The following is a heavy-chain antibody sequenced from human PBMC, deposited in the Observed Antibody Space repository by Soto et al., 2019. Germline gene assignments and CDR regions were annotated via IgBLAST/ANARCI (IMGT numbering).Heavy chain of an antibody. CDR2: INPNSGGT. CDR1: GYTFTGYY. Sequence: GASVKVSCKASGYTFTGYYMRWVRQAPGQGLEWMGWINPNSGGTNYAQKFQGWVTMTRDTSISTAYMELSRLRSDDTAVYYCARVSVAGENWFDPWGQGTLVTVSS. V-gene: IGHV1-2*04. D-gene: IGHD6-19*01. J-gene: IGHJ5*02. CDR3: ARVSVAGENWFDP.